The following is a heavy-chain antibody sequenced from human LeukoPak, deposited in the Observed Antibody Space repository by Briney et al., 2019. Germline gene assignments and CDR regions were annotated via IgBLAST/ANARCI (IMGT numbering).Heavy chain of an antibody. J-gene: IGHJ4*02. CDR3: VKSGGYGLIDY. CDR2: IYYSGST. Sequence: PSETLSLTCAVSGVSISGSYYYWGWIRQPPGKGLEWIGNIYYSGSTYYNASLRSRVTISIDTSKNQFSLRLNSVTAADTAMYFCVKSGGYGLIDYWGQGTLVTVSS. D-gene: IGHD1-26*01. V-gene: IGHV4-39*01. CDR1: GVSISGSYYY.